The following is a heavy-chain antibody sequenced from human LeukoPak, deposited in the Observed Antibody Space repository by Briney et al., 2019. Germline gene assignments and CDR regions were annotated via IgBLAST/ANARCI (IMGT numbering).Heavy chain of an antibody. J-gene: IGHJ4*02. CDR1: GYTFTSYD. CDR2: ISAYNGNT. CDR3: ARGSGKKLWLSDFDY. V-gene: IGHV1-18*01. D-gene: IGHD5-18*01. Sequence: GASVKVSCKASGYTFTSYDISWVRQAPGQGLEWMGWISAYNGNTNYAQKLQGRVTMTTDTSTSTAYMELRSLRSDDTAVYYCARGSGKKLWLSDFDYWGQGTLVTVSS.